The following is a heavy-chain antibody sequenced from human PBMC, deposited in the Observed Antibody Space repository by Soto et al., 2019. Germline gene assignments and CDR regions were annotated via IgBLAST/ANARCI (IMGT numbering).Heavy chain of an antibody. CDR2: IYYSGST. D-gene: IGHD1-26*01. Sequence: SETLSLTCTVSGGSISSGGYYWSWIRQHPGKGLEWIGYIYYSGSTYYNPSLKSRVTISVDTSKNQFSLTLSSVTAADTAVYYWARDFRTPPSGSYSYYYYYGMDVWGQGTTVTVSS. V-gene: IGHV4-31*03. CDR1: GGSISSGGYY. J-gene: IGHJ6*02. CDR3: ARDFRTPPSGSYSYYYYYGMDV.